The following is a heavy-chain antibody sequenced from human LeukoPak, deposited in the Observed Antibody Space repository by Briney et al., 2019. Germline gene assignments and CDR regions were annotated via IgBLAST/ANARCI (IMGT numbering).Heavy chain of an antibody. CDR1: GGSFSGYY. D-gene: IGHD2-21*01. CDR3: VSDSYNAFDI. Sequence: ASETLSLTCAVYGGSFSGYYWSWICHTPWKGLDLIWEINHSGRTDYNPSLTSRVTISVATSKNQFSLKLSSVTAADTAVYYCVSDSYNAFDIWGQGTMVTVSS. V-gene: IGHV4-34*01. J-gene: IGHJ3*02. CDR2: INHSGRT.